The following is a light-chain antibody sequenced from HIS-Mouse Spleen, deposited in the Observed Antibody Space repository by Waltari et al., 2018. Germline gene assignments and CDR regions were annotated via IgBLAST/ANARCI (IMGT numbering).Light chain of an antibody. CDR1: SRDVGSNIL. CDR2: EGS. CDR3: CSYAGSSTWV. J-gene: IGLJ3*02. V-gene: IGLV2-23*01. Sequence: QSSLTQPASVSGFPGQSTTISCTGTSRDVGSNILLSWYQQHPGKAPKLMINEGSKRPSGVSNRFSGSKSGNTASLTISGLQAEDEADYYCCSYAGSSTWVFGGGTKLTVL.